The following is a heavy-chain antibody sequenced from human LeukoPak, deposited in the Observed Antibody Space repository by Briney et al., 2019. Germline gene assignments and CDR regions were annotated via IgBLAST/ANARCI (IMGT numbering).Heavy chain of an antibody. CDR3: ARFYTTSQYGSGYMDV. CDR1: GGSISSSSYY. CDR2: MSYSGST. D-gene: IGHD3-10*01. J-gene: IGHJ6*03. V-gene: IGHV4-39*01. Sequence: PSETLSLMCTVSGGSISSSSYYWGWIRQPPGKGLEWIGSMSYSGSTYYNPSLKSRVTIAVDTSKTQFSLKLSSVTAADTAVYYCARFYTTSQYGSGYMDVWGKGTTVTVSS.